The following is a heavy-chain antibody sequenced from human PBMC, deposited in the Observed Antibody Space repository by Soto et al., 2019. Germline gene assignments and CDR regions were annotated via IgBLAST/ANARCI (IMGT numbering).Heavy chain of an antibody. CDR3: ARGGLGSYFFDY. CDR1: GGSISSYY. Sequence: LSLTCTVSGGSISSYYWSWIGQPPGKGLEWIGYIYYSGSTNYNPSLKSRVTISVDTSKNQFSLKLSSVTAADTAVYYCARGGLGSYFFDYWGQGTLVTVSS. J-gene: IGHJ4*02. D-gene: IGHD1-26*01. V-gene: IGHV4-59*01. CDR2: IYYSGST.